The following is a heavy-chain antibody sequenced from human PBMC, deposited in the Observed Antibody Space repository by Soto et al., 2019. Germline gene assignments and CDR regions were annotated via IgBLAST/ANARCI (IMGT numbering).Heavy chain of an antibody. CDR1: GYTFTSYG. CDR2: ISAYNGNT. CDR3: ARDLAAYGDYAPVGY. J-gene: IGHJ4*02. D-gene: IGHD4-17*01. Sequence: QVQLVQSGAEVKKPGASVKVSCKASGYTFTSYGISWVRQAPGQGLEWMGWISAYNGNTNYAQKLQGRVTMTTDTSTSTAYMELTSLRSDDTAVYYCARDLAAYGDYAPVGYWVQGTLVTVSS. V-gene: IGHV1-18*01.